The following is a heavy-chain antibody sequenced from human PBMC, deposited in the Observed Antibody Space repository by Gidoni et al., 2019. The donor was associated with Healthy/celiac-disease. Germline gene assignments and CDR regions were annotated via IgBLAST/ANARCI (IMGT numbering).Heavy chain of an antibody. Sequence: EVQLVESGGGLVKPGGSRRLSCAASVFTFSSYSLNWVRKAQGKGLEWFSSMSSSSSYISYADSVKGRFTISRDNAKNSRYLQMNSLRAEDTAVYYCARDVTRLLPRYYYYGMDVWGQGTTVTVSS. CDR3: ARDVTRLLPRYYYYGMDV. D-gene: IGHD3-22*01. V-gene: IGHV3-21*01. J-gene: IGHJ6*02. CDR1: VFTFSSYS. CDR2: MSSSSSYI.